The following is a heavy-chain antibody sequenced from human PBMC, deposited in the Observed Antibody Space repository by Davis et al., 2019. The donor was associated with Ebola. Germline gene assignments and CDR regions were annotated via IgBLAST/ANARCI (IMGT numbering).Heavy chain of an antibody. D-gene: IGHD3-10*01. J-gene: IGHJ4*02. CDR2: ISYDGNNK. CDR1: GFTFSTYA. Sequence: PGGSLRLSCEASGFTFSTYAIHWVRQAPGKGLQWVAVISYDGNNKYYADSVKGRFTIFRDNSRNTVSLQMNSLRPDDTAIYYCARDRGSLRLVGDYYFDYWGQGTLVTVSS. V-gene: IGHV3-30-3*01. CDR3: ARDRGSLRLVGDYYFDY.